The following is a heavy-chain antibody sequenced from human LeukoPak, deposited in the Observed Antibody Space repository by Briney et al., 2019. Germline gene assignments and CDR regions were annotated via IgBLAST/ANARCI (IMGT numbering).Heavy chain of an antibody. CDR1: GGSISSSSYY. Sequence: SETLSLTCTVSGGSISSSSYYWGWIRQPPGKGLEWIGSIYYSGSTYYNPSLKSRVTISVDTSKNQFSLKLSSVTAADTAVYYCAMSGYYERIDYWGQGTLVTVSS. D-gene: IGHD3-22*01. J-gene: IGHJ4*02. V-gene: IGHV4-39*01. CDR2: IYYSGST. CDR3: AMSGYYERIDY.